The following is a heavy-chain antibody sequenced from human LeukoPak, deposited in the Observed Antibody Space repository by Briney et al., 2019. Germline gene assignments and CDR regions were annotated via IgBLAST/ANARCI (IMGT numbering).Heavy chain of an antibody. J-gene: IGHJ4*02. CDR3: ARDVWARSIADLRGFDY. CDR1: GYTFTSYG. V-gene: IGHV1-18*01. Sequence: GASVKVSCKASGYTFTSYGISWVRQAPGQGLEWMGWISAYNGNTNYAQKLQGRVTMTTDTSTSTAYMELRSLRSDDTAVYYCARDVWARSIADLRGFDYWGRGTLVTVSS. D-gene: IGHD6-6*01. CDR2: ISAYNGNT.